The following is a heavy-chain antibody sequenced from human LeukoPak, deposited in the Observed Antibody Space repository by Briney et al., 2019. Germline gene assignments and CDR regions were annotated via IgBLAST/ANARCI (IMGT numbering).Heavy chain of an antibody. CDR2: ISVYNGNT. D-gene: IGHD5-24*01. CDR1: GYTFTSYG. J-gene: IGHJ4*02. V-gene: IGHV1-18*01. Sequence: ASVKVSCKASGYTFTSYGINWVRQAPGQGLEWMGWISVYNGNTNYAQKLQGRVTMTTDTSTNTAYMELRSLRSDDTAVYYCARLDGCNLLVDYRGQGTLVTVSS. CDR3: ARLDGCNLLVDY.